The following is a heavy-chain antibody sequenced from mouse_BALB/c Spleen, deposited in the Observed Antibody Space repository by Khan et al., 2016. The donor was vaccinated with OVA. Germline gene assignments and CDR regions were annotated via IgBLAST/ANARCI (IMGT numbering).Heavy chain of an antibody. D-gene: IGHD2-14*01. V-gene: IGHV1S134*01. CDR2: IYPGNGYT. J-gene: IGHJ2*01. CDR1: EFTFTSYG. CDR3: AAAYYRNYFDY. Sequence: EVELVESGAELGRPGSSVKLSCKTSEFTFTSYGIKWVKQRPGQGLEWIGYIYPGNGYTVYNEKFQGKATLTSDTSASTAYMQFRSLTSEDSAIYFCAAAYYRNYFDYWGQGTTLTVSS.